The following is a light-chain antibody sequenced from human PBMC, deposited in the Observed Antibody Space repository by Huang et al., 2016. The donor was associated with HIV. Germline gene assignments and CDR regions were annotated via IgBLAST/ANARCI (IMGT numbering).Light chain of an antibody. V-gene: IGKV3-20*01. CDR2: GAS. Sequence: EIVLTQSPGTLSLSPGERATLSCRASQSVSSSYLAWYLQKPGQAPRLLIYGASSRATGIPDRLSGSGSGTDFTLTITRLEPEDFAVYYCQQFGMSPWTFGQGTKVDIK. J-gene: IGKJ1*01. CDR1: QSVSSSY. CDR3: QQFGMSPWT.